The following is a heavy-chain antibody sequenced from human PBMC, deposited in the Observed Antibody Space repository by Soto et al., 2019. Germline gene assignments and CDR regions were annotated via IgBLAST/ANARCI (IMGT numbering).Heavy chain of an antibody. CDR2: TYPNGNT. CDR3: ARVNHGDYLDY. Sequence: SETLSLTCAVSGGSMSSYFWSWIRQSAGKGLEWVGRTYPNGNTNFNPSLRRRVTMSVDTSKNQFSLKLTSMTAADTAVYYCARVNHGDYLDYWGQGTQVTVSS. CDR1: GGSMSSYF. D-gene: IGHD4-17*01. J-gene: IGHJ4*02. V-gene: IGHV4-4*07.